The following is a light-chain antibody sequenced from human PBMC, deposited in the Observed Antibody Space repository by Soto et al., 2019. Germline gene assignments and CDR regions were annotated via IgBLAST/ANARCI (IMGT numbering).Light chain of an antibody. Sequence: EIVLTQSPATLSLSPGERATLSCRASQSVSSYLTWYQQKPGQAPRLLXXDASNRATGIPARFSGSGSGTDFTLTISSLEPEDFAVYYCQQRSNWPRSITFGQGTRLEIK. CDR1: QSVSSY. J-gene: IGKJ5*01. V-gene: IGKV3-11*01. CDR3: QQRSNWPRSIT. CDR2: DAS.